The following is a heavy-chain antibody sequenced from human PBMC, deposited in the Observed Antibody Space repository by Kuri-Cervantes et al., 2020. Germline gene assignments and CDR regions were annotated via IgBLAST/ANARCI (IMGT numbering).Heavy chain of an antibody. J-gene: IGHJ4*02. CDR1: GYIFTSYG. CDR2: ISGYNGDT. CDR3: ARDGGYDYVWGNYRHLDY. V-gene: IGHV1-18*01. D-gene: IGHD3-16*02. Sequence: ASVKVSCKASGYIFTSYGFSWVRQAPGQGLEWMGWISGYNGDTNYAQKFQGRITMTTDTSTNSVYMDLRSLRSDDTAVYYSARDGGYDYVWGNYRHLDYWGQGTLVTVSS.